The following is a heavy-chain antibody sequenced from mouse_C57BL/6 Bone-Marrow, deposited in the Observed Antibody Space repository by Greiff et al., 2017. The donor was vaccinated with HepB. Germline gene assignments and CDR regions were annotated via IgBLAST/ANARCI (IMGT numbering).Heavy chain of an antibody. CDR1: GFTFSSYG. CDR2: ISSGGSYT. CDR3: ARPVITTVVATVGDY. Sequence: EVQLVESGGDLVKPGGSLKLSCAASGFTFSSYGMSWVRQTPDKRLEWVATISSGGSYTYYPDSVKGRFTITRDNAKNTLYLQRSSLKSEDTAMYYCARPVITTVVATVGDYWGQGTSVTVSS. J-gene: IGHJ4*01. D-gene: IGHD1-1*01. V-gene: IGHV5-6*01.